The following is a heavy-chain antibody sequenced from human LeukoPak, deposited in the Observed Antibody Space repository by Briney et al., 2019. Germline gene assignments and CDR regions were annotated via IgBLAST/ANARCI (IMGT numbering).Heavy chain of an antibody. V-gene: IGHV4-59*08. D-gene: IGHD6-13*01. Sequence: SETLSLTCTVSGGSISSYYWSWIRQPPGKGLEWIGYIYYSGSTNYNPSLKSRVTISVDTSKNQFTLKLSSVTAADTAVYYCARQGSSSWYSEFDYWGQGTLVTVSS. J-gene: IGHJ4*02. CDR1: GGSISSYY. CDR3: ARQGSSSWYSEFDY. CDR2: IYYSGST.